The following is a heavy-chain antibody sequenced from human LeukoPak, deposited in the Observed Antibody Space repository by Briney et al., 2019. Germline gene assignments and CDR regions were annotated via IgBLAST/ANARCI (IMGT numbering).Heavy chain of an antibody. CDR2: ISSSSSYI. Sequence: GGSLRLSCAASGFTFSSYSMNWVRQAPGKGLEWVSSISSSSSYIYYADSVKGRFTISRDNAKNSLYLQMNSLRAEDTAVYYCAREYYCSSTSCPKAWHHDAFDIWGQGTMVTVSS. V-gene: IGHV3-21*01. D-gene: IGHD2-2*01. J-gene: IGHJ3*02. CDR3: AREYYCSSTSCPKAWHHDAFDI. CDR1: GFTFSSYS.